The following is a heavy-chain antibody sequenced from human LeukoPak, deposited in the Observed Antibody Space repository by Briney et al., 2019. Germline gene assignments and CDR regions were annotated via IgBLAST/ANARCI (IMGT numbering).Heavy chain of an antibody. V-gene: IGHV4-38-2*02. CDR1: GYSISSGYY. Sequence: SETLSLTCTVSGYSISSGYYWGWIRQPPGKGLEWIGSIYHSGSTYYNPSLKSRVTISVDTSKNQFSLKLSSVTAADTAVYYCARVGVVVVAAPHFDYWGQGTLVTVSS. D-gene: IGHD2-15*01. CDR2: IYHSGST. J-gene: IGHJ4*02. CDR3: ARVGVVVVAAPHFDY.